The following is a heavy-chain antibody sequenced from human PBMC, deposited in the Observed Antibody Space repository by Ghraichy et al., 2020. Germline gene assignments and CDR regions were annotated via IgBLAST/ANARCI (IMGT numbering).Heavy chain of an antibody. CDR1: GFTFSSYW. Sequence: GGSLRLSCAASGFTFSSYWMSWVSQAPGKGLEWVANIKQDGSEKYYVDSVKGRFTISRDNAKNSLYLQMNSLRAEDTAVYYCAREVVTGSSWFNYYYGMDVWGQGTTVTVSS. CDR3: AREVVTGSSWFNYYYGMDV. V-gene: IGHV3-7*01. D-gene: IGHD6-13*01. J-gene: IGHJ6*02. CDR2: IKQDGSEK.